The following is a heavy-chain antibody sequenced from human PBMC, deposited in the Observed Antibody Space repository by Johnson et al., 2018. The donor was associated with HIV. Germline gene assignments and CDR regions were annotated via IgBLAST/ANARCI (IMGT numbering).Heavy chain of an antibody. Sequence: EVQLVESGGGVVQPGRSLRLSCAASAFTFRSYSMHWVRQAPGKGLEWVSGISWNSGRIGYADSVKGRFTISRDNAKNTLYLQMNSLRAEDTAVYYCARKQWLAKISSDAFDFWGQGTMVTVSS. CDR1: AFTFRSYS. CDR2: ISWNSGRI. V-gene: IGHV3-9*01. J-gene: IGHJ3*01. D-gene: IGHD6-19*01. CDR3: ARKQWLAKISSDAFDF.